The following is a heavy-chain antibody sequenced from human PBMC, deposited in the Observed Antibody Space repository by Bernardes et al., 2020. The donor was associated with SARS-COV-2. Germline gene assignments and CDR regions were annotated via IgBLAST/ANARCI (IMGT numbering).Heavy chain of an antibody. D-gene: IGHD3-10*01. CDR2: ISSSSSYI. CDR1: GFTFSSYS. Sequence: GGSLRLSCAASGFTFSSYSMNWVRQAPGKGLEWVSSISSSSSYIYYADSVKGRFTISRDNAKNSLYLQMNSLRAEDTAVYYCATPRRSDYYGSGGGYDYWGQGTLVTVSS. CDR3: ATPRRSDYYGSGGGYDY. V-gene: IGHV3-21*01. J-gene: IGHJ4*02.